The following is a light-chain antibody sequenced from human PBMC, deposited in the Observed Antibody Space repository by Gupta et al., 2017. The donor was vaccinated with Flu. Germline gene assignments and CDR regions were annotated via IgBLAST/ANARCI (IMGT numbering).Light chain of an antibody. CDR3: QVWDRSTDNWV. J-gene: IGLJ1*01. CDR1: DIGSKS. V-gene: IGLV3-21*03. Sequence: SYVLTQPPSLSVAPGKTATITCGGHDIGSKSVHWYQQKPGQAPVLFVYDDVGRPSGIPDRFSGSNSGAAATLTISRVGGGDEADYYCQVWDRSTDNWVFGAGTTVTVL. CDR2: DDV.